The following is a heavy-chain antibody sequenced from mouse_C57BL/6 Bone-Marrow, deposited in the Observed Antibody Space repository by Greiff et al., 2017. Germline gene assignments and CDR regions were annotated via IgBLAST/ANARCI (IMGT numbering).Heavy chain of an antibody. D-gene: IGHD2-3*01. Sequence: EVKLVESGGGLVQPGGSLSLSCAASGFTFTDYYMSWVRQPPGKALEWLGFIRNKANGYTTEYSVSVKGRFTISRDNSQSILYLQMNALRAEDSATYYCARYKGGYYDYWGQGTTLTVSS. CDR2: IRNKANGYTT. CDR3: ARYKGGYYDY. V-gene: IGHV7-3*01. CDR1: GFTFTDYY. J-gene: IGHJ2*01.